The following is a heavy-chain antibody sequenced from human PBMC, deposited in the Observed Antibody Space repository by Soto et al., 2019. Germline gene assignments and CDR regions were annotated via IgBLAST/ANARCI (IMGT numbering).Heavy chain of an antibody. Sequence: QVQLVQSGAEVKKPGSSVKVSCKASGGTFSSYAISWVRQAPGQGLEWMGGIIPIFGTANYAQKFQGRVTITADESTSTAYMELSSLRSEDTAVYCCARLLSSSSDYYYYGMDVWGQGTTVTVSS. D-gene: IGHD6-6*01. V-gene: IGHV1-69*01. CDR1: GGTFSSYA. CDR3: ARLLSSSSDYYYYGMDV. CDR2: IIPIFGTA. J-gene: IGHJ6*02.